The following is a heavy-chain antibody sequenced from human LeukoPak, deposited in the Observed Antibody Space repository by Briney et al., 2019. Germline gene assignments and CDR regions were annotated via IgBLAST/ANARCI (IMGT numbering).Heavy chain of an antibody. J-gene: IGHJ6*03. V-gene: IGHV3-20*04. CDR1: GFTFDDYG. CDR3: ARLPSGSYYYYYYYMDV. D-gene: IGHD1-26*01. CDR2: INWNGGST. Sequence: GGSLRLSCAASGFTFDDYGMSWVRQAPGKGLEWVSGINWNGGSTGYADSVKGRFTISRDNAKNSLYLQMNSLRAEDTALYYCARLPSGSYYYYYYYMDVWGKGTTVTVSS.